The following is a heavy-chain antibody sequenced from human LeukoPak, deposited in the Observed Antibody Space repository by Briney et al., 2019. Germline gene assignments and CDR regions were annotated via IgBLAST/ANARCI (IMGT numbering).Heavy chain of an antibody. D-gene: IGHD3-10*01. CDR1: GGTFSSYA. Sequence: ASVTVSCKASGGTFSSYAISWVRQAPGQGPEWVGGIIPIVGTANYAQTFQGRVTITTDKSTSTAYMELSSLRSEDTAVYYCARKDRSYGFYAWFDPWGQGTLVTVSS. J-gene: IGHJ5*02. CDR2: IIPIVGTA. V-gene: IGHV1-69*05. CDR3: ARKDRSYGFYAWFDP.